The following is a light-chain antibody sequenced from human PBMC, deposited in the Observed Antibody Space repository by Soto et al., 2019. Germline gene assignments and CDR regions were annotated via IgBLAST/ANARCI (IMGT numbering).Light chain of an antibody. V-gene: IGKV3-20*01. CDR2: GAS. J-gene: IGKJ4*01. Sequence: EIVLTQSPGTLSLSPGERATLSCRASQSVSSSYLAWHQQKPGQAPRLLIYGASSRATGIPDRFSGSGSGTDFTLTISRLEPEDCAVYDCQQYGSSHLTFGGGTKVEIK. CDR3: QQYGSSHLT. CDR1: QSVSSSY.